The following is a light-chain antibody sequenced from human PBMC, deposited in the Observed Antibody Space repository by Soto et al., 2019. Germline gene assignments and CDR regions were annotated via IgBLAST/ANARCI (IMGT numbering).Light chain of an antibody. CDR1: ENIGNY. CDR3: QQSYSAPLT. CDR2: SAS. J-gene: IGKJ3*01. Sequence: DIQLTQSPSSLSASVGDRVIITCRASENIGNYLNWYQQIPGRAPKPLVLSASRLQSGVPSRFSGSGSGTDFTLTITSLQTEDIATYYCQQSYSAPLTFGPGTTVDFK. V-gene: IGKV1-39*01.